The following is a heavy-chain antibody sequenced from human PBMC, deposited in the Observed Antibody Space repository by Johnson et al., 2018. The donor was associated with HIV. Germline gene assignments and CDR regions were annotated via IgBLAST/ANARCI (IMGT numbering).Heavy chain of an antibody. V-gene: IGHV3-13*01. Sequence: VQLVESGGGLVQPGGSLRLSCVASGFTFSSYDMHWVRQATGKGLEWVSAIGTAGGTYYPGSVKGRFTISRENAKNSLYLQMNSLRAGDTAVYYCARGASDDSSGYRILGYAFDIWGQGTMVTVSS. J-gene: IGHJ3*02. CDR2: IGTAGGT. D-gene: IGHD3-22*01. CDR1: GFTFSSYD. CDR3: ARGASDDSSGYRILGYAFDI.